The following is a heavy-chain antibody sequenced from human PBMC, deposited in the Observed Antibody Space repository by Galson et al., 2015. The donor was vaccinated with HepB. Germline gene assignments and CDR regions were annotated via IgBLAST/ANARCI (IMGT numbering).Heavy chain of an antibody. J-gene: IGHJ1*01. CDR3: ASLPMVRGVIIRPLYFQH. Sequence: TLSLTCPVSGGSISSSSYYWGWIRQPPGKGLEWIGSIYYSGSTYYNPSLKSRVTISVDTSKNQFSLKLSSVTAADTAVYYCASLPMVRGVIIRPLYFQHWGQGTLVTVSS. CDR2: IYYSGST. V-gene: IGHV4-39*01. CDR1: GGSISSSSYY. D-gene: IGHD3-10*01.